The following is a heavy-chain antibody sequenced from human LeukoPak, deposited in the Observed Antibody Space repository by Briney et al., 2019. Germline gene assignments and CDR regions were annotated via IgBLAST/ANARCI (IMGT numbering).Heavy chain of an antibody. CDR3: ARGVNHFGSGSDTGDY. CDR1: GFTFSSYW. D-gene: IGHD3-10*01. Sequence: GGSLRLSCAASGFTFSSYWMTWVRQAPGKGLEWVANIKQDGSEKYYVDSLKGRFTISRDNTKNSLYLQMNSLRAEDTAVYYCARGVNHFGSGSDTGDYWGQGTLVTVSS. J-gene: IGHJ4*02. CDR2: IKQDGSEK. V-gene: IGHV3-7*05.